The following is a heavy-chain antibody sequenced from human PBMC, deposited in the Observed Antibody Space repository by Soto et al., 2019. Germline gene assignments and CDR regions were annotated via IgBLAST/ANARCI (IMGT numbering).Heavy chain of an antibody. CDR3: ARGRLHLGELSFNYLDF. Sequence: QVQLQQWGAGLLKPSETLSLTCAVYGGSFSGYFWSWIRQPPGKGLEWIGEINHSGSTNYIPSLKSRVTISVDTSKNQFSLKLSSVTAADTAVYYCARGRLHLGELSFNYLDFWGQGTLVTVS. CDR1: GGSFSGYF. CDR2: INHSGST. V-gene: IGHV4-34*01. J-gene: IGHJ4*02. D-gene: IGHD3-16*02.